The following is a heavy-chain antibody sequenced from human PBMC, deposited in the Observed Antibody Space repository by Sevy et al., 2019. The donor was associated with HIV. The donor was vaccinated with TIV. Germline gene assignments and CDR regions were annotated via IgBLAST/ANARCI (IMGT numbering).Heavy chain of an antibody. CDR3: ARESGSDWYLDY. Sequence: GGSLRLSCKASGSIFSRYGVHWVRQAPGKGLEWVASIFNDGKTKYYGDAVKGRFTISRDDSKNTLYLQMDSLRAEDTAVYYCARESGSDWYLDYWGQGTLVTVS. CDR1: GSIFSRYG. CDR2: IFNDGKTK. D-gene: IGHD1-26*01. J-gene: IGHJ4*02. V-gene: IGHV3-33*01.